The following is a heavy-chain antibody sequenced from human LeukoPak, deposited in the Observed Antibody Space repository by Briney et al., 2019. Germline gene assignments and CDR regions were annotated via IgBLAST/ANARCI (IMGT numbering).Heavy chain of an antibody. CDR3: AKDQAREWLPTYYYYYGMDV. J-gene: IGHJ6*02. Sequence: AGGSLRLSCAASGFTFSSYAMSWVRQAPGKGLEWVSAISGSGGSTYYADSVKGRFTISRDNSKNTLYLQMNSLRAEDTAVYYCAKDQAREWLPTYYYYYGMDVWGQGTTVTVSS. CDR1: GFTFSSYA. CDR2: ISGSGGST. D-gene: IGHD3-3*01. V-gene: IGHV3-23*01.